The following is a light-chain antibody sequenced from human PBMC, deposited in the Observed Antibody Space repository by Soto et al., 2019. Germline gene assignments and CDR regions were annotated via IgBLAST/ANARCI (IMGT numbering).Light chain of an antibody. J-gene: IGKJ4*01. Sequence: DIQVTQSPSSLSASLGDRVTITCRANQAIGVYLAWFQQQPGKVPKLLLYAASALQSGVTSRFSGSGSGTNFNPPISSLPPEDIATYYGQKYNSATLTFGGGTKVEI. CDR2: AAS. CDR1: QAIGVY. CDR3: QKYNSATLT. V-gene: IGKV1-27*01.